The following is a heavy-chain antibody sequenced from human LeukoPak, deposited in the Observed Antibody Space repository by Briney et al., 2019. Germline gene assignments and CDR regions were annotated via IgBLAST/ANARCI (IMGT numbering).Heavy chain of an antibody. J-gene: IGHJ4*02. D-gene: IGHD6-19*01. CDR1: GGSFSGYY. Sequence: SETLSLTCAVYGGSFSGYYWSWIRLPPGKGLEWIGEINHSGSTNYNPSLKSRVTISVDTSKNQFSLKLSSVTAADTAVYYCARWRGNSSGWYPKVTHIDYWGQGTLVTVSS. CDR2: INHSGST. CDR3: ARWRGNSSGWYPKVTHIDY. V-gene: IGHV4-34*01.